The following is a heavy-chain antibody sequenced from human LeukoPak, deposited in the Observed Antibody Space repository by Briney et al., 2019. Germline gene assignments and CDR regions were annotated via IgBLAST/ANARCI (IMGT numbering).Heavy chain of an antibody. CDR2: IYHSGNT. V-gene: IGHV4-38-2*02. CDR1: GYSISSGYY. CDR3: AREGLAFGENWFDP. D-gene: IGHD3-10*01. J-gene: IGHJ5*02. Sequence: SETLSLTCTVSGYSISSGYYWGWIRQPPGKGLEWIGSIYHSGNTYYNPSLKSRVTISVDTSKNQFSLKLSSVTAADTAVYYCAREGLAFGENWFDPWGQGTLVTVSS.